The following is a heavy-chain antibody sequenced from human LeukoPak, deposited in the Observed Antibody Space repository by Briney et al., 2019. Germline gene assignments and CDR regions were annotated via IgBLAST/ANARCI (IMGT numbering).Heavy chain of an antibody. J-gene: IGHJ2*01. Sequence: SETLSLTCTVSGDSLSRSSWSWIPQSPGGGLEWIGYMFYGGTTNHNPSLKGRVTMSMVTSKDQFSLSLSSVTAADTAVYFCVRHWVHDFGGSDWYFDLWGRGTLVTVSS. CDR1: GDSLSRSS. V-gene: IGHV4-59*08. CDR3: VRHWVHDFGGSDWYFDL. CDR2: MFYGGTT. D-gene: IGHD4-23*01.